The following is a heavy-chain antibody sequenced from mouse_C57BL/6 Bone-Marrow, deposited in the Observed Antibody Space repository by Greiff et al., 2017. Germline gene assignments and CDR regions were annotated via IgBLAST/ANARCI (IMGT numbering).Heavy chain of an antibody. CDR1: GYTFTSYN. CDR2: IYPGNGDT. Sequence: LQQSGAELVRPGASVKMSCKASGYTFTSYNMHWVKQTPRQGLEWIGAIYPGNGDTSSNQKFKGKATLPVDKSSSTAYMQLSSRTSEDSAVYFWARWGYYGTPNEWGTGTTVTVSA. CDR3: ARWGYYGTPNE. V-gene: IGHV1-12*01. D-gene: IGHD1-1*01. J-gene: IGHJ1*03.